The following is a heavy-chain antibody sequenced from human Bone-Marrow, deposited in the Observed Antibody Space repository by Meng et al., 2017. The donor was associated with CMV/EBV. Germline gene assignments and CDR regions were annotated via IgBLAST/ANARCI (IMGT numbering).Heavy chain of an antibody. D-gene: IGHD3-22*01. J-gene: IGHJ4*02. CDR1: GFTFSSYA. CDR2: ISYDVINK. Sequence: GESLKISCAASGFTFSSYAVHWVRQAPGKGLEWVAVISYDVINKYYADSVKGRFTISRDNSKNTLYLQLNSLRAEDTAVYYCARVRPPALISGYYPYWGQGTLVTVSS. CDR3: ARVRPPALISGYYPY. V-gene: IGHV3-30-3*01.